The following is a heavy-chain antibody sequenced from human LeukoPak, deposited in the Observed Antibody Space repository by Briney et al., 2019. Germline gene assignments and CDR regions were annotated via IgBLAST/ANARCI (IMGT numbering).Heavy chain of an antibody. D-gene: IGHD5-18*01. Sequence: SETLSLTCTVSGDSIINSPYYWGWIRQPPGKGLEWIGSIYYSGSTYYNPSLKSRVTISVDTSKNQFSLRLTSVTAAGTAVYYCARHRTRGIQLWSENFDFWGQGTLVTVSS. CDR1: GDSIINSPYY. V-gene: IGHV4-39*01. CDR3: ARHRTRGIQLWSENFDF. CDR2: IYYSGST. J-gene: IGHJ4*02.